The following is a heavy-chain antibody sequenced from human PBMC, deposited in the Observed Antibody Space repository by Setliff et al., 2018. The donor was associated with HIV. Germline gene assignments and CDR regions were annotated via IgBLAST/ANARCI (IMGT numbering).Heavy chain of an antibody. CDR2: INRSGST. D-gene: IGHD2-15*01. CDR1: GGFFSGYC. CDR3: ARGGFQRILVVVSATPYFDS. J-gene: IGHJ4*02. V-gene: IGHV4-34*01. Sequence: SETLSLTCAVYGGFFSGYCWSWIRQSPGKGLEWIGEINRSGSTNYNPSLKSRVTRSIDTSKNQFSLRLSSVTAADTAMYYCARGGFQRILVVVSATPYFDSWGQGTLVTVSS.